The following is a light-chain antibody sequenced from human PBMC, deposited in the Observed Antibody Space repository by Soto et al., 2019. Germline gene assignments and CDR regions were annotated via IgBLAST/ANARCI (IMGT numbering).Light chain of an antibody. V-gene: IGKV1-27*01. J-gene: IGKJ3*01. CDR1: QDISNY. Sequence: DIQMTQSPSSLSASVGDRVTITCRASQDISNYLAWYQQKPGKVPKLLIYAASPLQSGVPSRFGGSGSGTDFTLTISSLQPEDVASYYCQQYRSAPLTFGPGTKVDLK. CDR2: AAS. CDR3: QQYRSAPLT.